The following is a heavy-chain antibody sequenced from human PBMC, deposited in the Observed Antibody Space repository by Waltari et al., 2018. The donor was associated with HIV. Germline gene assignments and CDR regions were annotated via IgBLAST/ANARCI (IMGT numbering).Heavy chain of an antibody. CDR1: GFTFSSYA. CDR3: AKDPYYYDSSGYFVDY. Sequence: EVQLLESGGGLVQPGGSLRLSCAASGFTFSSYAMSWVRQAPGKGLEWVSASSGSGGSTYYADSVEGRFTVSRDNSKNTLYLQVDSLRAEDTAVYYGAKDPYYYDSSGYFVDYWGQGTLVTVSS. CDR2: SSGSGGST. D-gene: IGHD3-22*01. J-gene: IGHJ4*02. V-gene: IGHV3-23*01.